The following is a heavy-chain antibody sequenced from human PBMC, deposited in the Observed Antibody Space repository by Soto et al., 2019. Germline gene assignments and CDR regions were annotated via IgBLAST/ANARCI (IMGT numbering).Heavy chain of an antibody. CDR1: GFSLSADGVG. Sequence: QITLKESGPPLVKPTQTLTLTCTFSGFSLSADGVGVGWIRQPPGKALEWLALIYWDDDKRYRPSLKSRLTITKDTSKNQVVLTMTNMDPVDRATYYCAHAYGGTSWPNDAFDVWGQGTVVTVSS. CDR2: IYWDDDK. J-gene: IGHJ3*01. V-gene: IGHV2-5*02. D-gene: IGHD2-2*01. CDR3: AHAYGGTSWPNDAFDV.